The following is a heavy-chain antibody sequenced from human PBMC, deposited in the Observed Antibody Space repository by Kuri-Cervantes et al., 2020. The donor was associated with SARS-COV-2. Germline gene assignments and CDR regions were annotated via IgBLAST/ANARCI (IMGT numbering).Heavy chain of an antibody. CDR2: TRNKANSYTT. V-gene: IGHV3-72*01. Sequence: GEFLKISCAASGFSFSTYWISWVRQAPGKGLEWVGRTRNKANSYTTEYAASVKGRFTISRDDSKTSLYLQMNSLKTEDTAVYYCARESIAARLDAFDIWGQGTMVTVSS. CDR1: GFSFSTYW. D-gene: IGHD6-6*01. CDR3: ARESIAARLDAFDI. J-gene: IGHJ3*02.